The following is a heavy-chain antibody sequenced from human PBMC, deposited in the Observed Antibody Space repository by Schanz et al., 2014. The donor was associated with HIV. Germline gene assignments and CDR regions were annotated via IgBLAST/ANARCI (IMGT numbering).Heavy chain of an antibody. Sequence: EVQLVESGGGLVKPGGSLRLSCATSGFTLSSFTMNWVRQAPGKGLEWVSSISSSSSYTYYADSVKGRFAISRDNAKNSLFLQMNSLRAEDTAVYYCARSSGWRVFDYWGQGTLVTVSS. V-gene: IGHV3-21*04. CDR2: ISSSSSYT. CDR1: GFTLSSFT. J-gene: IGHJ4*02. D-gene: IGHD6-19*01. CDR3: ARSSGWRVFDY.